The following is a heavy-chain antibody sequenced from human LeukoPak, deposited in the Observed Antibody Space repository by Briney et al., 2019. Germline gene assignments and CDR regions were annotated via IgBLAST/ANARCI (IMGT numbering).Heavy chain of an antibody. CDR3: ARWGDILTGYYDY. J-gene: IGHJ4*02. CDR1: GYTFTGYY. Sequence: ASVQVSCKASGYTFTGYYIHWVRPAPGQGLEWMGWINPNSGGTNSAQKFQGRVTMTRDTSISTAYMELSRLRSEDTAVYYCARWGDILTGYYDYWGQGTLVTVSS. D-gene: IGHD3-9*01. CDR2: INPNSGGT. V-gene: IGHV1-2*02.